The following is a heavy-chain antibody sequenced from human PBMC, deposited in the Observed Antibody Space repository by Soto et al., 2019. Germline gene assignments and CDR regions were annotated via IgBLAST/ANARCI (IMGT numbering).Heavy chain of an antibody. Sequence: SETLSLTCTVSGGSINTYYWSWIRQPPGKGLEWIGYVDYSGSTYYNPSLKSRVTISVDTSKNQFSLKLSSVTAADTAVYYCARELSDYSNLWFDPWGQGTLVTVSS. J-gene: IGHJ5*02. CDR2: VDYSGST. CDR3: ARELSDYSNLWFDP. V-gene: IGHV4-59*12. CDR1: GGSINTYY. D-gene: IGHD4-4*01.